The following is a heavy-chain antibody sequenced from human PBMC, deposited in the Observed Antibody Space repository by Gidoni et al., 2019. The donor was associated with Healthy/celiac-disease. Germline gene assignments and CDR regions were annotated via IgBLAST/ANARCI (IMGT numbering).Heavy chain of an antibody. CDR1: GFTFSSYG. J-gene: IGHJ3*02. CDR3: ATHPYYDSSAAFDI. V-gene: IGHV3-30*03. Sequence: QVQLVESGGGVVQPGRSLRLSCAASGFTFSSYGMHWVRQAPGKGLEWVAVISYDGSNKYYADSVKGRFTISRDNSKNTLYLQMNSLRAEDTAVYYCATHPYYDSSAAFDIWGQGTMVTVSS. CDR2: ISYDGSNK. D-gene: IGHD3-22*01.